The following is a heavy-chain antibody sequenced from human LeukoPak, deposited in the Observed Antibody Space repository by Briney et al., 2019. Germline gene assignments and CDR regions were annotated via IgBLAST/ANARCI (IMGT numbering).Heavy chain of an antibody. Sequence: PGGSLRLSCAASGFTFSSYSMNWVRQAPGKGPEWVSSISSSSSYIYYADSVKGRFTISRDNAKNSLYLQMNSLRAEDTAVYYCARDPIIGYYFDYWGQGTLVTVSS. CDR3: ARDPIIGYYFDY. V-gene: IGHV3-21*01. CDR1: GFTFSSYS. CDR2: ISSSSSYI. D-gene: IGHD2/OR15-2a*01. J-gene: IGHJ4*02.